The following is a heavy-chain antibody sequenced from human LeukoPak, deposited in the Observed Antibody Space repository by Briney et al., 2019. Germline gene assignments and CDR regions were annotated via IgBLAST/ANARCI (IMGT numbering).Heavy chain of an antibody. CDR2: IYTSGST. D-gene: IGHD2-2*01. J-gene: IGHJ3*02. V-gene: IGHV4-61*02. CDR1: GGSISSGSYY. Sequence: SETLSLTCTVSGGSISSGSYYWSWIRQPAGKGLEWIGRIYTSGSTNYNPSLKSRVTISVDTSKNQFSLKLSSVTAADTAVYYCARVDFGYCSSTNCYDAFDIWGQGTMVTVSS. CDR3: ARVDFGYCSSTNCYDAFDI.